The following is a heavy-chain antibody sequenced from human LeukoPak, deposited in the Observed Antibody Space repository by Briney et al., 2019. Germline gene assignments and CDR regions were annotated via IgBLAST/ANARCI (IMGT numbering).Heavy chain of an antibody. CDR1: GYTFTGYY. CDR3: ARVGTTVTTFDY. D-gene: IGHD4-17*01. J-gene: IGHJ4*02. Sequence: ASVKVSFKASGYTFTGYYMHWVRQAPGQGVEWMGRINPNSGGTNYAQKFQGRVTMTRDRSISTAYMELSRLRSDDTAVYYCARVGTTVTTFDYWGQGTLVTVSS. CDR2: INPNSGGT. V-gene: IGHV1-2*06.